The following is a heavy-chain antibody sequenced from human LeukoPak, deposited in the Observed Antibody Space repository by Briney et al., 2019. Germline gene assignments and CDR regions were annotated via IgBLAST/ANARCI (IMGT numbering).Heavy chain of an antibody. CDR2: IHHSGST. CDR3: ASEAVSLSHEAYCGGDCYRNHAFDI. Sequence: SETLSLTCAVYGGSFSGYYWSWIRQPPGKGLECIGEIHHSGSTNYNPSLKSRVTLSVDTSKNQFSLKLSSVTAADTAVYYCASEAVSLSHEAYCGGDCYRNHAFDIWGQGTMVTVSS. CDR1: GGSFSGYY. J-gene: IGHJ3*02. D-gene: IGHD2-21*02. V-gene: IGHV4-34*01.